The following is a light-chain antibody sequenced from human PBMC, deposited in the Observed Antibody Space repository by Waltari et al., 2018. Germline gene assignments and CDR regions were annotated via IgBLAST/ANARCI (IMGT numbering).Light chain of an antibody. J-gene: IGLJ3*02. CDR3: QMWDSGSDQGV. V-gene: IGLV3-21*02. CDR1: HIRRTG. Sequence: SYVLSQSPSVSVAPGPTARITCGGPHIRRTGLHWHRQKPGQAPVLVIYDDDDRPSGIPERFSGSNSGNMATLTISRVEAGDEADYYCQMWDSGSDQGVFGGGTKLTVL. CDR2: DDD.